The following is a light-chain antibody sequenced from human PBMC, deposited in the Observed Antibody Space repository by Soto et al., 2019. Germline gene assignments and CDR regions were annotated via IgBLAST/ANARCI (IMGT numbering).Light chain of an antibody. CDR1: QAIRGD. Sequence: AIQMTQFPSSLSASVGDRVTITCRASQAIRGDLAWFQQKPGKAPKLLIYAASSLQSEVPSRFSGSGSASEYTHTISSLQPEDFATYFCLQDFNYPWTFGQGTKVDIK. CDR2: AAS. J-gene: IGKJ1*01. CDR3: LQDFNYPWT. V-gene: IGKV1-6*01.